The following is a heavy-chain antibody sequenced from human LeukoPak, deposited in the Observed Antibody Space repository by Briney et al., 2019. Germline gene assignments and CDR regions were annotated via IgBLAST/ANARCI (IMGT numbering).Heavy chain of an antibody. V-gene: IGHV4-39*01. D-gene: IGHD3-22*01. CDR2: IYYSGST. CDR3: ARSSDSSGYYGVLDYFDY. Sequence: PSETLSLTCTVSGGSISSSSYYWGWIRQPPGKGLEWIGSIYYSGSTYYNPSLKSRVTISVDTSKNQFSLKLSSVTAADTAVYYCARSSDSSGYYGVLDYFDYWGQGTLVTVSS. CDR1: GGSISSSSYY. J-gene: IGHJ4*02.